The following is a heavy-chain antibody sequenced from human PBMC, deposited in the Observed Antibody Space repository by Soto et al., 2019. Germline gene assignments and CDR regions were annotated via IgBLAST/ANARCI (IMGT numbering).Heavy chain of an antibody. V-gene: IGHV5-51*01. CDR3: ARPSDVGLASSFEY. J-gene: IGHJ4*02. CDR1: GYSFTSYW. Sequence: GESLKISCKGSGYSFTSYWISWVRQMPGTGLEWLGIIYPGNSNTRYSPSFEGQVTMSADKSINTAYLQWSSLRASDTAIYFCARPSDVGLASSFEYWGQGTQVTVSS. CDR2: IYPGNSNT.